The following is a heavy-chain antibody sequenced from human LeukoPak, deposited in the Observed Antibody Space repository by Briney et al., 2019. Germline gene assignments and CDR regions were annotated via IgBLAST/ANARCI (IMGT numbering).Heavy chain of an antibody. V-gene: IGHV3-30-3*01. Sequence: RGSLRLSCAASGFTFSSYAMHWVRQAPGKGLEWVAVISYDGSNKYYADSVKGRFTISRDNSKNTLYLQMNSLRAEDTAVYYCARAYADTAREDYYGMDVWGQGTTVTVSS. J-gene: IGHJ6*02. D-gene: IGHD5-18*01. CDR1: GFTFSSYA. CDR2: ISYDGSNK. CDR3: ARAYADTAREDYYGMDV.